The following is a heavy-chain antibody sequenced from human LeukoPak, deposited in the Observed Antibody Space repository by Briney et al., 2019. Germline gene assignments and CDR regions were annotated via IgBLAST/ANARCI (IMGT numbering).Heavy chain of an antibody. D-gene: IGHD6-19*01. CDR2: IYYSGST. V-gene: IGHV4-59*01. J-gene: IGHJ4*02. CDR1: GGSISSYY. CDR3: ARDHGARSGWPTYYFDY. Sequence: SETLSLTCTVSGGSISSYYWSWIRQPPGKGLEWIGYIYYSGSTNYNPSLKSRVTISVDTSKNKFSLKLSSVTAADTAVYYCARDHGARSGWPTYYFDYWGQGTLVTVSS.